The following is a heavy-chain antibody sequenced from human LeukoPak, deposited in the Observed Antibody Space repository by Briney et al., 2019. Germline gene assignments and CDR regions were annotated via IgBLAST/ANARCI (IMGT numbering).Heavy chain of an antibody. Sequence: SETLSLTCTVSGGSISSGGYYWSWIRQHPGKGLEWIAYIYYTGSTYYNPSLKSRLTISVDTSKNHFSLRLSSMTAADTAMYYCARGGDTSSWYAWFDPWGQGTLVTVSS. J-gene: IGHJ5*02. CDR2: IYYTGST. CDR3: ARGGDTSSWYAWFDP. D-gene: IGHD6-13*01. CDR1: GGSISSGGYY. V-gene: IGHV4-31*03.